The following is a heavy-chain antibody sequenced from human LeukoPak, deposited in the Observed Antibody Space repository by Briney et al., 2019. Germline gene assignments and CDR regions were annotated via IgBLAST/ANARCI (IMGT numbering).Heavy chain of an antibody. CDR1: GYTLTELS. CDR2: FDPEDGET. V-gene: IGHV1-24*01. J-gene: IGHJ5*02. CDR3: ATDSLPTRHWIQLWYPKPLDP. Sequence: ASVKVSCKVSGYTLTELSMHWVRQAPGKGLEWMGGFDPEDGETIYAQKFQGRVTMTEDTSTDTAYMELSSLRSEDTAVYYCATDSLPTRHWIQLWYPKPLDPWGQGTLVTVSS. D-gene: IGHD5-18*01.